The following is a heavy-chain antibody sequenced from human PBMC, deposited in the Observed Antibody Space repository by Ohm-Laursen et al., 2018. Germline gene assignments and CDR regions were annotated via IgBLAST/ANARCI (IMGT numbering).Heavy chain of an antibody. Sequence: SLRLSCSASGFTFSSYAVSWVRQAPGKGLEWVSAISGSGGSTYYADSVKGRFTISRDNSKNTLYLQMNSLRAEDTAVYYCAKGIGYYYDSSGVRDYYYGMDVWGQGTTVTVSS. D-gene: IGHD3-22*01. J-gene: IGHJ6*02. CDR1: GFTFSSYA. CDR3: AKGIGYYYDSSGVRDYYYGMDV. V-gene: IGHV3-23*01. CDR2: ISGSGGST.